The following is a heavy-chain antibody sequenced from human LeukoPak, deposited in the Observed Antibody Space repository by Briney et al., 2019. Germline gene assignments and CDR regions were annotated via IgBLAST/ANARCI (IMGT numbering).Heavy chain of an antibody. J-gene: IGHJ4*03. V-gene: IGHV4-39*07. D-gene: IGHD3-10*01. CDR1: GGSISSSSYY. Sequence: SETLSLTCTVSGGSISSSSYYWGWIRQPPGKGLEWIGSIYYSGSTYYNPSLESRVTISVDTSKNQFSLKLSSVTAADTAVYYCARERGSGSGFSDYWGQGTTVTVSS. CDR2: IYYSGST. CDR3: ARERGSGSGFSDY.